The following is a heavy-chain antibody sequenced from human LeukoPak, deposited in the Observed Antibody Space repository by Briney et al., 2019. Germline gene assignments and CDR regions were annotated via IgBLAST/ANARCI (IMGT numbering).Heavy chain of an antibody. CDR1: GGSISSYY. D-gene: IGHD3-22*01. CDR3: ARNWYYYDSSGYYSDAFDI. CDR2: IYYSGST. J-gene: IGHJ3*02. V-gene: IGHV4-59*01. Sequence: SETLSLTCTVSGGSISSYYWSWIRQPPGKGLEWIGYIYYSGSTNYNPSLKSRVTISVDTSKNQFSLKLSSVTAADTAVYYCARNWYYYDSSGYYSDAFDIWGQGTMVTASS.